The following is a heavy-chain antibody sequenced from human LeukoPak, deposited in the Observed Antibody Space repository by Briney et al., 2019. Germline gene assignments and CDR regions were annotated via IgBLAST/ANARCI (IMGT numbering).Heavy chain of an antibody. J-gene: IGHJ3*02. Sequence: PGGSLRLSCAASGFTFSSYAMSWIRQPPGKGLEWIGNIYYTGNTYYNPSLKSRVTISLDTSKNQFSLKVISMTAADTAVYYCTKSDGSGLIRICGRGTMVTVSS. CDR2: IYYTGNT. V-gene: IGHV4-38-2*01. CDR1: GFTFSSYA. CDR3: TKSDGSGLIRI. D-gene: IGHD3-22*01.